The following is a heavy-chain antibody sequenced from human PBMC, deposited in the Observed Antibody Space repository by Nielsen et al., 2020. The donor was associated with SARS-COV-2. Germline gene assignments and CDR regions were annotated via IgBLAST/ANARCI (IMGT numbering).Heavy chain of an antibody. CDR3: ARDWSRAFDV. CDR2: ISSSSSYT. Sequence: GESLKISCAASGFSFSDYYMSWVRQAPGKGLEWVSYISSSSSYTDYADSVKGRFTISRDNAKKSMSLQMNNLRVEDTAVYYCARDWSRAFDVWGQGTMVTVSS. V-gene: IGHV3-11*06. CDR1: GFSFSDYY. J-gene: IGHJ3*01. D-gene: IGHD2-8*02.